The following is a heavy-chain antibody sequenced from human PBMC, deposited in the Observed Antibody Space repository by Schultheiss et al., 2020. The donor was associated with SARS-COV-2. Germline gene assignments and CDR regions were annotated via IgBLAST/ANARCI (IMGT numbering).Heavy chain of an antibody. CDR2: INHSGST. D-gene: IGHD6-6*01. V-gene: IGHV4-34*01. CDR3: ARGGTLYSSSLYYYYGMDV. CDR1: GGSFSGYY. J-gene: IGHJ6*02. Sequence: GSLRLSCAVYGGSFSGYYWSWIRQPPGKGLEWIGEINHSGSTNYNPSLKSRVTISVDTSKNQFSLKLSSVTAADTAVYYCARGGTLYSSSLYYYYGMDVWGQGTTVTVAS.